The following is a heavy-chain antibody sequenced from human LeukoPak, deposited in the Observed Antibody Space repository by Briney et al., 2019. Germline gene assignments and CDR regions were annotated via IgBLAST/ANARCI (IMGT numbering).Heavy chain of an antibody. Sequence: GSLRLFCEASGFNLYCYAMNWVRPAPGKGLEWLSKISGSGDNTYYADSVKGRFTISRDNSKNTLYLQMSSLGAGDTAIYYCAKTIHSDFWRGYYSYFDYWGRGTLVTVSS. J-gene: IGHJ4*02. CDR3: AKTIHSDFWRGYYSYFDY. D-gene: IGHD3-3*01. CDR1: GFNLYCYA. V-gene: IGHV3-23*01. CDR2: ISGSGDNT.